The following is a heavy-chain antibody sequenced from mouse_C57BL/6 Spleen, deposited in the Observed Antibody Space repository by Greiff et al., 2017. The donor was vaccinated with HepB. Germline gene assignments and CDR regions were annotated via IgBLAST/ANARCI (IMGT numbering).Heavy chain of an antibody. CDR1: GFTFSDAW. D-gene: IGHD2-3*01. CDR2: IRNKANNHAT. CDR3: TRGDGYYPWFAY. V-gene: IGHV6-6*01. J-gene: IGHJ3*01. Sequence: EVKLVESGGGLVQPGGSMKLSCAASGFTFSDAWMGWVRQSPEKGLEWVAEIRNKANNHATYYAESVKGRFTISRDDSKSNVYLQMNSLRAEDTGIYYCTRGDGYYPWFAYWGQGTLVTVSA.